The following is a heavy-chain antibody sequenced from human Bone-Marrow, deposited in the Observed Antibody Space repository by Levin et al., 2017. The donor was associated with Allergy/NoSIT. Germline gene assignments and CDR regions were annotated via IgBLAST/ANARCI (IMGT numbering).Heavy chain of an antibody. J-gene: IGHJ4*02. V-gene: IGHV4-39*01. D-gene: IGHD5-24*01. CDR1: GGSLTNNVYY. Sequence: GSLRLSCTVSGGSLTNNVYYWGWIRQPPGTGLQWIANIFHSGNAFYNPSLKSRVTMSVDTSKNQFSLKLNSVTAADTALYYCARLTHETLWQHPITAADSWGQGTLVTVSS. CDR3: ARLTHETLWQHPITAADS. CDR2: IFHSGNA.